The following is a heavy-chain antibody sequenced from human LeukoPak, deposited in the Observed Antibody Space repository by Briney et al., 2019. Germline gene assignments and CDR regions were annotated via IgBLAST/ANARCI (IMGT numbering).Heavy chain of an antibody. CDR2: IYYSGST. V-gene: IGHV4-39*01. D-gene: IGHD3-22*01. Sequence: SETLSLTCAVSGGSISSTGYCRAWIRQPPGKGLEWIGTIYYSGSTYHNTSLNRPITMSVDTSRNKFSLKLSSIDAGDKAVYYCARAGVRYFDSSGLYAFDFWGQGTMVTVSS. J-gene: IGHJ3*01. CDR1: GGSISSTGYC. CDR3: ARAGVRYFDSSGLYAFDF.